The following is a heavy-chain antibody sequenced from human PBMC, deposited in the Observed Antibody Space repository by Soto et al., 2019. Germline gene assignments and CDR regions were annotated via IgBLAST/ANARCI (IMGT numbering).Heavy chain of an antibody. CDR2: IKSKTDGGTT. Sequence: GGSLRLSCAASGFTFSNAWMSWVRQAPGKGLEWVGRIKSKTDGGTTDYAAPVKGRFTISRDDSKNTLYLQMNSLKTGDTAVYYCTTLPLRYCSGGSCYEGIDDWGQGTLVTVSS. CDR1: GFTFSNAW. D-gene: IGHD2-15*01. J-gene: IGHJ4*02. V-gene: IGHV3-15*01. CDR3: TTLPLRYCSGGSCYEGIDD.